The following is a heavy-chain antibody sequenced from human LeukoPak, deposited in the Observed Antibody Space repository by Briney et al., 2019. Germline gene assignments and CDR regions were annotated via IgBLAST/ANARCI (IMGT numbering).Heavy chain of an antibody. Sequence: QARRSLRLSCAASGSPVSSNYMNWVRQAPGKRLEWVSVIYSGGSTSHADSVKGRFSISRDTSKNTLYLQLSSLRAEDTAVYYSARERDAFDIRGQGTLVIVFS. CDR2: IYSGGST. V-gene: IGHV3-53*01. CDR3: ARERDAFDI. CDR1: GSPVSSNY. J-gene: IGHJ3*02.